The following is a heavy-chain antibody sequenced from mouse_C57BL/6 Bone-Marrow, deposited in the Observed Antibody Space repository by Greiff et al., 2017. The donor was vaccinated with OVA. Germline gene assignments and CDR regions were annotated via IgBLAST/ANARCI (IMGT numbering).Heavy chain of an antibody. Sequence: QVHVKQPGAELVKPGASVKLSCKASGYTFTSYWMHWVKQRPGRGLEWIGRIDPNSGGTKYNEKFKSKATLTVDKPSSTAYMQLSSLTSEDSAVYYCARKDYYYGSSYAMDYWGQGTSVTVSS. CDR3: ARKDYYYGSSYAMDY. V-gene: IGHV1-72*01. CDR2: IDPNSGGT. CDR1: GYTFTSYW. D-gene: IGHD1-1*01. J-gene: IGHJ4*01.